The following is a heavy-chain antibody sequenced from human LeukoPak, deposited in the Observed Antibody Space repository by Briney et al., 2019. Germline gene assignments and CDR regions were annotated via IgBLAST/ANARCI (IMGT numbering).Heavy chain of an antibody. Sequence: GGSLRLSCAASGFTFSSYSMNWVRQAPGKGLEWVSSVSSSSSYIYYADSVKGRFTISRDNAKKSLYLQMHSLRAEDTAVYYCARDSHKFDSSGYYPDAFDIWGQGTMVTVSS. J-gene: IGHJ3*02. CDR1: GFTFSSYS. CDR3: ARDSHKFDSSGYYPDAFDI. D-gene: IGHD3-22*01. V-gene: IGHV3-21*01. CDR2: VSSSSSYI.